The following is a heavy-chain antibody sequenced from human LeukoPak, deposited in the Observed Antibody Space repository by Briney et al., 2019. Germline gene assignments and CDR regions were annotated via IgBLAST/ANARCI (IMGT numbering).Heavy chain of an antibody. D-gene: IGHD3-22*01. CDR2: ISGSGGST. V-gene: IGHV3-23*01. J-gene: IGHJ4*02. CDR3: AKTRVGYYDSSGKSEFDY. Sequence: GGSLRLSCAASGFTFSNYAMSWVRQAPGKGLEWVSAISGSGGSTYYADSVKGRFTISRDNSKNTLYLQMNSLRAEDTAVYYCAKTRVGYYDSSGKSEFDYWGQGTLVTVSS. CDR1: GFTFSNYA.